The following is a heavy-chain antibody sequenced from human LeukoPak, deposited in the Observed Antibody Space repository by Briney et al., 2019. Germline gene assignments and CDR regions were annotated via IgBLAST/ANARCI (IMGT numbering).Heavy chain of an antibody. CDR2: ISPNSGGT. CDR1: GYTFTGYY. D-gene: IGHD4-23*01. Sequence: ASVKVSCKASGYTFTGYYMHWVRQAPGQGLEWMGWISPNSGGTNYAQKFQGRVTMTRDTSISTAYMELSSLTSEDTAVYYCATELRWKDHWGQGTLVTVSS. J-gene: IGHJ4*02. V-gene: IGHV1-2*02. CDR3: ATELRWKDH.